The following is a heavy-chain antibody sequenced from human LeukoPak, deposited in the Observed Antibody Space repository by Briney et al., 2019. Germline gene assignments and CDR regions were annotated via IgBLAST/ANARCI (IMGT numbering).Heavy chain of an antibody. CDR2: IYSSGST. CDR3: ARATEGYSYGYYFDY. D-gene: IGHD5-18*01. CDR1: GGSISSYY. J-gene: IGHJ4*02. Sequence: SETLSLTCTVSGGSISSYYWSWIRQPPGKGLEWIGNIYSSGSTNYNPSLESRVTISVDTSKNQFSLKLSSVTAADTAVYYCARATEGYSYGYYFDYWGQGTLVTVSS. V-gene: IGHV4-59*01.